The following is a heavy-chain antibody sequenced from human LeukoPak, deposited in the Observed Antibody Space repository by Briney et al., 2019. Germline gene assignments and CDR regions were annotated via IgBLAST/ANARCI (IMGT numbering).Heavy chain of an antibody. D-gene: IGHD5-18*01. CDR3: ARDRWIREGRSSKPTNYGMDV. Sequence: PGGSLRLSCAASGFTVSSDYMSWVRQAPGTGLEWVSVIYSGGSTYYADSVKGRFTISRDNSKNTLYLQMNSLRAEDTAVYYCARDRWIREGRSSKPTNYGMDVWGQGTTVTVSS. CDR2: IYSGGST. V-gene: IGHV3-53*01. CDR1: GFTVSSDY. J-gene: IGHJ6*02.